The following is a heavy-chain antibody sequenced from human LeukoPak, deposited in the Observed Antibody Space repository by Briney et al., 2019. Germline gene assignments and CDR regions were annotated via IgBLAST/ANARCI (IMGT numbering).Heavy chain of an antibody. CDR1: GGSISNRSHY. D-gene: IGHD4-17*01. Sequence: SETLSLTCTVSGGSISNRSHYWGWIRQPPGTGLEWIGTSFYSGYTYYNPSLKSRVTISVDTSKNQFSLKLSSVTAADTAVYYCARDPHYGDILNDPFDIWGQGTMVTVSS. J-gene: IGHJ3*02. CDR2: SFYSGYT. CDR3: ARDPHYGDILNDPFDI. V-gene: IGHV4-39*07.